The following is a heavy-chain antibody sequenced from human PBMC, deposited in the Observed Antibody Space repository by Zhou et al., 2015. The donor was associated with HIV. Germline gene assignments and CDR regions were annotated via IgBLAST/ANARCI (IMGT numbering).Heavy chain of an antibody. CDR1: GYPFSSYG. Sequence: QVQLVQSGAEVKKPGASMKVSCKASGYPFSSYGLTWVRQVPGQGLEWMGWIYNGNTNYAQKFQGRVTMTTDASTTTAYMELSGLTSDDAAVYYCVREGRNYDRSRDPNVWGQGTLVTGLL. V-gene: IGHV1-18*04. J-gene: IGHJ4*02. D-gene: IGHD3-22*01. CDR3: VREGRNYDRSRDPNV. CDR2: IYNGNT.